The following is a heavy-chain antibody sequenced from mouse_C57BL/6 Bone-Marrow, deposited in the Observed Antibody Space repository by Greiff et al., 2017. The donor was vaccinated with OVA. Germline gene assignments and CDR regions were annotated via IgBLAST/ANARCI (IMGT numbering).Heavy chain of an antibody. CDR3: SHGYLLFDY. V-gene: IGHV1-15*01. J-gene: IGHJ2*01. CDR1: GYTFTDYE. CDR2: IDPETGGT. D-gene: IGHD2-2*01. Sequence: QVQLKESGAELVRPGASVTLSCKASGYTFTDYEMHWVKQTPVHGLEWIGAIDPETGGTAYNQKFKGKAILTADKSSSTAYMELRSLTSEDSAVYYCSHGYLLFDYWGQGTTLTVSS.